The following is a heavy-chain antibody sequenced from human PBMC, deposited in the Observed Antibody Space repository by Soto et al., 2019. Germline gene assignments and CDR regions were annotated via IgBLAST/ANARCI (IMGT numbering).Heavy chain of an antibody. V-gene: IGHV3-23*01. CDR2: IDGSGRNT. D-gene: IGHD2-15*01. CDR3: AKDGGSVCSGGTCYFQAPDY. J-gene: IGHJ4*02. Sequence: EVQLLESGGGLVQPGGSLRLSCAASGFTFSSYAMSWVRQAPGTGLEWVSGIDGSGRNTYYADSVKGRFTISRDKSKNTLSVPMDNLRVENTALYYCAKDGGSVCSGGTCYFQAPDYWGQGTLVTVSS. CDR1: GFTFSSYA.